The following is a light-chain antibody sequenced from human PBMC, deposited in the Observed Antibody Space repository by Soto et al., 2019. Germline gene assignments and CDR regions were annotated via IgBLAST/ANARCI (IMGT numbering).Light chain of an antibody. CDR3: QQYNDWPGT. J-gene: IGKJ2*01. CDR2: GAS. CDR1: QSVRSS. Sequence: EIVMTQSPGTLSVSPGERATLSCRASQSVRSSLAWYQQKPGQAPRLLIYGASTRATGIPARFSGSGSGTELTLTISSLQSEDFAVYYCQQYNDWPGTFGQGTTLEVK. V-gene: IGKV3-15*01.